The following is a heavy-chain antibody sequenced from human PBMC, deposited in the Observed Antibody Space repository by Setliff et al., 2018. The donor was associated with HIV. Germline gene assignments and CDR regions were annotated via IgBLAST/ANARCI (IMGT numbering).Heavy chain of an antibody. J-gene: IGHJ4*02. CDR1: GGSINSTSYY. CDR3: ARSIVPVASGYYYFEY. CDR2: IYHTGST. V-gene: IGHV4-39*01. D-gene: IGHD3-3*01. Sequence: KTSETLSLTCTVSGGSINSTSYYWGWIRQPTGNGLEWIGSIYHTGSTYYKPSLKSRVTISVDTSRNHFSLRLSSVAAGDTTVYYCARSIVPVASGYYYFEYWGQGTLVTVSS.